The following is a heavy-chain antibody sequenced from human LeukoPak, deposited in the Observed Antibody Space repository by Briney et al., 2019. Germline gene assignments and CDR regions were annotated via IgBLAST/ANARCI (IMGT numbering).Heavy chain of an antibody. V-gene: IGHV4-39*01. Sequence: PSETLSLTCTVSGGSISSSSYYWGWIRQPPGKGLEWIGSIYYSGSTYYNPSLKSRVTISVDTSKNQFSLKLSSVTAADTAVYYCARCEWELFPDYWGQGTLVTVSS. J-gene: IGHJ4*02. CDR2: IYYSGST. CDR1: GGSISSSSYY. CDR3: ARCEWELFPDY. D-gene: IGHD1-26*01.